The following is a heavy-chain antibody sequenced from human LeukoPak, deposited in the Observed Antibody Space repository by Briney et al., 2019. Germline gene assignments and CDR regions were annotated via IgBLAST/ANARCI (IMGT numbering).Heavy chain of an antibody. CDR2: ISAYNGNT. V-gene: IGHV1-18*01. CDR3: ARDKGGHYDYVWGSYRPTHPDAFDI. Sequence: ASVKVSCKASGYTFTSYGISWVRQAPGQGLEWMGWISAYNGNTNYAQKLQGRVTMTTDTSTSTAYMELRSLRSDDTAVYYCARDKGGHYDYVWGSYRPTHPDAFDIWGQGTMVTVSS. J-gene: IGHJ3*02. CDR1: GYTFTSYG. D-gene: IGHD3-16*02.